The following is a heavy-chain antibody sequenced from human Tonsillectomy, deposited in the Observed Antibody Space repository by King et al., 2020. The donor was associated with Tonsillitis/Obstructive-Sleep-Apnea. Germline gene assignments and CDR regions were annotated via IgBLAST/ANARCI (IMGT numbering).Heavy chain of an antibody. V-gene: IGHV3-30*04. CDR1: GFTFSYYS. CDR3: ARDSCLIPGLCYGDYLMVAGLDGFDI. D-gene: IGHD4-17*01. Sequence: VQLVESGGGVVQPGRSLRLSCAASGFTFSYYSMHWVRQAPGKGLDWVAVISYDGSYKYYADSVRGRFTISRDNSNNTVYLQMNSLTAEDTAVYYCARDSCLIPGLCYGDYLMVAGLDGFDIWGQGTMVTVSS. CDR2: ISYDGSYK. J-gene: IGHJ3*02.